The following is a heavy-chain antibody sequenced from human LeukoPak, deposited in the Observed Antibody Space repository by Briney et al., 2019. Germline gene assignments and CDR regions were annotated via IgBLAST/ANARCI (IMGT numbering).Heavy chain of an antibody. V-gene: IGHV4-39*01. J-gene: IGHJ4*02. CDR2: IYYSGST. Sequence: SETLSLTCTVSGGSISSSSYYWGWIRQPPGKGLEWIGSIYYSGSTYYNPSLKSRVTISVDTSKNQFSLKLSSVTAADTAVHYCARHSHVTTVTSPFDYWGQGTLVTVSS. D-gene: IGHD4-17*01. CDR3: ARHSHVTTVTSPFDY. CDR1: GGSISSSSYY.